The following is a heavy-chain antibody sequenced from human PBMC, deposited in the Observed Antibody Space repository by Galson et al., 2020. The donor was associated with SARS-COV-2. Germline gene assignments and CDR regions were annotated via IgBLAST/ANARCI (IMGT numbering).Heavy chain of an antibody. CDR2: ISSSSSYI. CDR1: GFTFNRYS. V-gene: IGHV3-21*01. J-gene: IGHJ4*02. Sequence: GESLKIYCQASGFTFNRYSMHWVRQAPGTGLESVSSISSSSSYIYYADSVTGRFTISRDNAKNSLYLQMTSLRAEDTAVYYCARDVSPLYYYDSSGYYDDWGQGTLVTVSS. D-gene: IGHD3-22*01. CDR3: ARDVSPLYYYDSSGYYDD.